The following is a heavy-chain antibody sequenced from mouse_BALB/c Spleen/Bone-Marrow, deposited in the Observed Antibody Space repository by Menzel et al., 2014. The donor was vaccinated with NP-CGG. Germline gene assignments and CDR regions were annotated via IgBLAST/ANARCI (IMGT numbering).Heavy chain of an antibody. D-gene: IGHD1-1*01. Sequence: VQLQQSGAELVKPGASVKLSCTASGFNIKDTYMYWVKQRPEQGLEWIGRIDPANGNTKYDPKFQGKATITADTSSNPAYLQLSSLTSEDTAVYYCARYRYYGSSYAMDYWGQGTSVTVSS. CDR3: ARYRYYGSSYAMDY. CDR1: GFNIKDTY. CDR2: IDPANGNT. V-gene: IGHV14-3*02. J-gene: IGHJ4*01.